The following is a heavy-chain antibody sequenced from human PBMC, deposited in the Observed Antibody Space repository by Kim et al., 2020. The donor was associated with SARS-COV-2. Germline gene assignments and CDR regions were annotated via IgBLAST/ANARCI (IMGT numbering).Heavy chain of an antibody. D-gene: IGHD1-1*01. CDR2: IKSKGSGGTI. J-gene: IGHJ6*02. Sequence: GGSLRLSCATYGFDFRLAWMNWVRQAPGQGLEWVGRIKSKGSGGTIDNNASVRGRITISRDDSKSTLYLQMSSLKTEDAGVYYCTWDWTFYSDMAVWGQGTTVTVSS. CDR1: GFDFRLAW. CDR3: TWDWTFYSDMAV. V-gene: IGHV3-15*01.